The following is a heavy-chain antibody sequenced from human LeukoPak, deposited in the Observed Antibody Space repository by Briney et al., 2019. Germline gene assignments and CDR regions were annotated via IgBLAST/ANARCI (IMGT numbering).Heavy chain of an antibody. V-gene: IGHV3-48*03. Sequence: GGSLRLSCAASGFTFSSYEMNWVRQAPGKGLEWVSYISSSGSTIYYADSVKGRFTISRDNAKNSLYLQMNSLRAEDTAVYFCAKPRGSYDAFDIWGQGTMVTVSS. CDR2: ISSSGSTI. CDR3: AKPRGSYDAFDI. CDR1: GFTFSSYE. J-gene: IGHJ3*02. D-gene: IGHD1-26*01.